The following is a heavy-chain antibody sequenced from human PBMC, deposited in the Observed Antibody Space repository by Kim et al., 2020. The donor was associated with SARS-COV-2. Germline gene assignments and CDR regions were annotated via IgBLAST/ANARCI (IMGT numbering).Heavy chain of an antibody. D-gene: IGHD1-26*01. Sequence: SQTLSLTCAISGDSVSSNSAAWNWVRQSPSRGLEWLGRTYYRSKWYNDYAVSVKSRITINPDTSKNQFSLQLNSVTPEDTAVYYCTRGLHSNYEKCFDYWGQGTLVTVSS. CDR1: GDSVSSNSAA. V-gene: IGHV6-1*01. CDR2: TYYRSKWYN. CDR3: TRGLHSNYEKCFDY. J-gene: IGHJ4*02.